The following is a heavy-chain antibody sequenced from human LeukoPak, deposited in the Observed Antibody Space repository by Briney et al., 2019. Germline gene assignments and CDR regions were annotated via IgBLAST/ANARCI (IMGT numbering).Heavy chain of an antibody. CDR3: ARDAPNSAARPTSSPDY. CDR2: IRYDGSNK. D-gene: IGHD6-6*01. V-gene: IGHV3-30*02. J-gene: IGHJ4*02. CDR1: GFTFSSYG. Sequence: GGSLRLSCAASGFTFSSYGMHWVRQAPGKGLEWVAFIRYDGSNKYYADSVKGRFTISRDNSKNTLYLQMNSLRAEDTAVYYCARDAPNSAARPTSSPDYWGQGTLVTVSS.